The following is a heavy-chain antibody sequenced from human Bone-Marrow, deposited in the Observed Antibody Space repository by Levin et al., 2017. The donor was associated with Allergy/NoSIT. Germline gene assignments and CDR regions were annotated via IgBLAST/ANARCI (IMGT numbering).Heavy chain of an antibody. V-gene: IGHV3-66*02. CDR2: IYSDDSYSGGST. CDR1: GFTVSSNY. D-gene: IGHD6-19*01. Sequence: PGGSLRLSCAASGFTVSSNYMSWVRQAPGKGLEWVSVIYSDDSYSGGSTYYADSVKGRFTISRDNSKNTLYLQMNSLRPDDTAVYYCAKNGGWYGAGYFDYWGQGTLVTVSS. CDR3: AKNGGWYGAGYFDY. J-gene: IGHJ4*02.